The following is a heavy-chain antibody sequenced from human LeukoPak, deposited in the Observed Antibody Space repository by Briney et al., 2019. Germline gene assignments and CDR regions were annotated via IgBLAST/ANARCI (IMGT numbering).Heavy chain of an antibody. J-gene: IGHJ6*02. Sequence: ASVKVSCKASGYTFTSYAMNWVRQAPGQGLEWMGWINTNTGNPTYAQGFTGRFVFSLDTSVSTAYLQISSLKAEDTAVYYCARDCTPRFLEWLNPSYYYYYGMDVWGQGTRSPSP. V-gene: IGHV7-4-1*02. CDR2: INTNTGNP. CDR3: ARDCTPRFLEWLNPSYYYYYGMDV. CDR1: GYTFTSYA. D-gene: IGHD3-3*01.